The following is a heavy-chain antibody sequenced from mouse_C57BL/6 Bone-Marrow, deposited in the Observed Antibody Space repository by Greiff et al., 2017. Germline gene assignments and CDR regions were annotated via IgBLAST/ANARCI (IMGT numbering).Heavy chain of an antibody. CDR2: IYPGDGDT. Sequence: QVQLQQSGPELVKPGASVKLSCKASGYTFTSYAINWVKQRPGQGLEWIGWIYPGDGDTNSNGKFKGKATLTADKSSSPASMQLSSLTSEDTAVYFGAREGFITTAGYFDVWGTGTTVTVSS. D-gene: IGHD1-1*01. CDR3: AREGFITTAGYFDV. J-gene: IGHJ1*03. CDR1: GYTFTSYA. V-gene: IGHV1S56*01.